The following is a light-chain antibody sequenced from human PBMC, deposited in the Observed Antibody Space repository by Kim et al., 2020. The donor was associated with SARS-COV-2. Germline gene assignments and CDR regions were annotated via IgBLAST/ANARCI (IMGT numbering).Light chain of an antibody. CDR2: KAS. V-gene: IGKV1-5*03. CDR3: HQYDRAWT. CDR1: QTISNW. Sequence: SASIGDRVTITGRASQTISNWLAWYQQKPGTAPKLLIYKASSLESGVPARFSGSGSGTEFTLTITSLQPDDSATYYCHQYDRAWTFVQGTKVDIK. J-gene: IGKJ1*01.